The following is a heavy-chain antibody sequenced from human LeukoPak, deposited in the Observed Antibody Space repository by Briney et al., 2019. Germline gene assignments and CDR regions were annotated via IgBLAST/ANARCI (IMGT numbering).Heavy chain of an antibody. Sequence: ASVEVSCKASVYSFTSYDVTWVRQAPGQGLEWMGWMNPNSGNTAYAQKFQGRVTITSDTSITTAYMELSSLRSEDTAVYYCATSLFCSNGVCYTGGYYFDYWGQGTLVTVSS. J-gene: IGHJ4*02. CDR2: MNPNSGNT. CDR1: VYSFTSYD. D-gene: IGHD2-8*01. CDR3: ATSLFCSNGVCYTGGYYFDY. V-gene: IGHV1-8*03.